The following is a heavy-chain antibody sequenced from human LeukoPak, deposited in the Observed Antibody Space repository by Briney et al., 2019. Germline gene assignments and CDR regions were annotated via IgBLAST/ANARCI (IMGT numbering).Heavy chain of an antibody. CDR2: ISSSSSYI. CDR3: ARDGAGEYYDFWSGFASHPRYYYYYGMDV. V-gene: IGHV3-21*01. D-gene: IGHD3-3*01. CDR1: GFTFSSYS. J-gene: IGHJ6*02. Sequence: PGGSLRLSCAASGFTFSSYSMNWVRQAPGKGLEWVSSISSSSSYIYYADSVKGRFTISRDNAKNSLYLQMNSLRAEDTAVYYCARDGAGEYYDFWSGFASHPRYYYYYGMDVWGQGTTVTVSS.